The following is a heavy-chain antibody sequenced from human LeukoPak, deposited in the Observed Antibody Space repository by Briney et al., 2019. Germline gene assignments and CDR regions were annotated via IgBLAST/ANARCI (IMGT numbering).Heavy chain of an antibody. CDR1: GFTFSSYA. CDR2: ISYDGSNK. Sequence: GRSLRFSCAASGFTFSSYAMHWVRQAPGKGLEWVAVISYDGSNKYYADSVKGRFTISRDNSKNTPYLQMNSLRAEDTAVYYCARAGAGTTDYYYYGMDVWGQGTTVTVSS. D-gene: IGHD1-1*01. CDR3: ARAGAGTTDYYYYGMDV. J-gene: IGHJ6*02. V-gene: IGHV3-30*04.